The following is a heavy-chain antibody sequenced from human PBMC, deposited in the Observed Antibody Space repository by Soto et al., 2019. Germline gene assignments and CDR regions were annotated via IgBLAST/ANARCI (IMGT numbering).Heavy chain of an antibody. CDR3: ARHLIGDEYSSSPAYYYYGMDV. J-gene: IGHJ6*02. D-gene: IGHD6-6*01. Sequence: PGESLKISCKGSGYSFTSYWIGWVRQMPGKGLEWMGITYPGDSDTRYSPSFQGQVTISADKSISTAYLQWSSLKASDTAMYYCARHLIGDEYSSSPAYYYYGMDVWGQGTTVTVSS. V-gene: IGHV5-51*01. CDR2: TYPGDSDT. CDR1: GYSFTSYW.